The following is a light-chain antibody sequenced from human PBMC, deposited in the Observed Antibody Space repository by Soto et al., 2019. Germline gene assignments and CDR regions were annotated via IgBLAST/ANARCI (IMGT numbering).Light chain of an antibody. CDR2: AAS. Sequence: TLSVSPGERATLSCRASQTISSHLVWYQQKPGQAPRLVIYAASTRATGIPDRFSGSGSGTEFTLTISSLQSEDFAVYYCQQYKDWPPWTFGQGTKVDIK. J-gene: IGKJ1*01. V-gene: IGKV3D-15*01. CDR3: QQYKDWPPWT. CDR1: QTISSH.